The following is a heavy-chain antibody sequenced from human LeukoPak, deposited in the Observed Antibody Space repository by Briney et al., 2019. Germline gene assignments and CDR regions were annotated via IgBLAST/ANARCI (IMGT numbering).Heavy chain of an antibody. CDR2: IYYSGST. V-gene: IGHV4-39*01. Sequence: SETLSLTCTVSGGSISSSSYYWGWIRQPPGKGLEWFGSIYYSGSTYYNPSLKSRVTISVGTSKNQFSLKLSSVTAADTAVYYCARHAILTGYASSYNWFDPWGQGTLVTVSS. D-gene: IGHD3-9*01. CDR1: GGSISSSSYY. CDR3: ARHAILTGYASSYNWFDP. J-gene: IGHJ5*02.